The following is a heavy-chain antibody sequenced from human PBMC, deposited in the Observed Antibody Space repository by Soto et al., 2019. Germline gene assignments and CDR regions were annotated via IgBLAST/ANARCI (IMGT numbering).Heavy chain of an antibody. CDR1: GFTFSDYY. CDR3: TRGYSSDYRIDY. Sequence: GGSLRLSCAASGFTFSDYYMSWIRQAPGKGLEWVSYISSSSSYTNYADSVKGRFTISRDNAKNSLYLQMNSLRAEDTAVYYCTRGYSSDYRIDYWGQGTLVTVSS. V-gene: IGHV3-11*06. CDR2: ISSSSSYT. D-gene: IGHD3-22*01. J-gene: IGHJ4*02.